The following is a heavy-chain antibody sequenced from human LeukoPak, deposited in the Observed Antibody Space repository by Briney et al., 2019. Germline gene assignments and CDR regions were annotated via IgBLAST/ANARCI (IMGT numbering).Heavy chain of an antibody. V-gene: IGHV4-34*01. CDR1: GGSFSGYY. D-gene: IGHD2-2*01. J-gene: IGHJ6*02. Sequence: SEILSLTCAVYGGSFSGYYWSWIRQPPGKGLEWIGEINHSGSTNYNPSLKSRVTISVDTSKNQFSLKLSSVTAADTAVYYCARGLVVVVPAATEGYYYYGMDVWGQGTTVTVSS. CDR2: INHSGST. CDR3: ARGLVVVVPAATEGYYYYGMDV.